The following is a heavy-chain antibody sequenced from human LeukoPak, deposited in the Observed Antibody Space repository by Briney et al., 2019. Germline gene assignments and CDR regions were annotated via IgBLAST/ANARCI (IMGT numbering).Heavy chain of an antibody. J-gene: IGHJ5*02. V-gene: IGHV3-48*01. CDR2: ISSSSTI. CDR1: GLTFSSYS. Sequence: GGSLRLSCAASGLTFSSYSMNWVRQAPGKGLEWVSYISSSSTIYYADSVKGRFTISRDNAKNSLYLQMNSLRAEDTAVYYCASVPFWSGTSEFDPWGQGTLVTVSS. CDR3: ASVPFWSGTSEFDP. D-gene: IGHD3-3*01.